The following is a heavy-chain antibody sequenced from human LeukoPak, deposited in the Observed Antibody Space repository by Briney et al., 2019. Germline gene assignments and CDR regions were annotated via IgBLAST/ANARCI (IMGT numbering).Heavy chain of an antibody. CDR3: AREGLVPRNWFDP. J-gene: IGHJ5*02. Sequence: ASVKVSCKASGYTFTGYYMHWVRQAPGQGLEWMGWINPNSGGTNYAQKFQGRVTMTRDTSTSTAYVELSRLRSDDTAVYYCAREGLVPRNWFDPWGQGTLVTVSS. CDR1: GYTFTGYY. CDR2: INPNSGGT. V-gene: IGHV1-2*02. D-gene: IGHD2-2*01.